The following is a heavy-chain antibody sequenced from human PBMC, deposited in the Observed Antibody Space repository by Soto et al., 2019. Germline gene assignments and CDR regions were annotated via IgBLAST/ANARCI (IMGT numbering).Heavy chain of an antibody. Sequence: QVQLVQSGAEVKKPGSSVKVSCKASGGTFSTYSISWVRQAPGQGLEWMGGSPPIFGTSKYAQNFQGRVTITADESTSTAYMGLSSLRSDDTAVDYCARGGRYPNSSYYYGMDGWGQGTTVTVSS. CDR3: ARGGRYPNSSYYYGMDG. D-gene: IGHD1-1*01. CDR2: SPPIFGTS. V-gene: IGHV1-69*01. J-gene: IGHJ6*02. CDR1: GGTFSTYS.